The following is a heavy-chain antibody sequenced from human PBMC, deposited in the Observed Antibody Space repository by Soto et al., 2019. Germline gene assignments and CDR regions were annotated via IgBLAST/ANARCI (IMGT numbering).Heavy chain of an antibody. D-gene: IGHD2-15*01. J-gene: IGHJ4*02. Sequence: SETLSLTCTVSGGSISSYYWSWIRQSPGKGLEWVAYISHTGTTDYNPSLKSRLTISLDTSKNQFSLKLTSVTAADTAVYYCARCYGGAATVDFEYWGQGTLVTVSS. CDR1: GGSISSYY. V-gene: IGHV4-59*01. CDR2: ISHTGTT. CDR3: ARCYGGAATVDFEY.